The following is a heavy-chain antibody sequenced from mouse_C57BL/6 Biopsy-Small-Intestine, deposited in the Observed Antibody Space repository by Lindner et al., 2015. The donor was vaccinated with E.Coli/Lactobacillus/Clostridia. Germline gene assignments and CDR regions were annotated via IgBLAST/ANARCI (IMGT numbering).Heavy chain of an antibody. Sequence: VKVVLLRLLVYTFTSYGISWVRQAPGQGLEWMGWISAYNGNTKYAQKLQDRVTMTTDTSTSTAYMELRSLRSDDTAVYYCARAQTKTGTTPSYWGQGTLVTVSS. J-gene: IGHJ4*01. D-gene: IGHD4-1*01. CDR2: ISAYNGNT. CDR1: VYTFTSYG. V-gene: IGHV1-7*01. CDR3: ARAQTKTGTTPSY.